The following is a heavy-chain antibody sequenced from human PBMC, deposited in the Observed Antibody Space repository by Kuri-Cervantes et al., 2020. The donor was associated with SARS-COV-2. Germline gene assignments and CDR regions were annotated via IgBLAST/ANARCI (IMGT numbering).Heavy chain of an antibody. CDR1: GGSISSGGYS. CDR3: AGHSAFGELLYWFDP. J-gene: IGHJ5*02. CDR2: IYYSGST. D-gene: IGHD3-10*01. Sequence: LRLSCADPGGSISSGGYSWSWIRQPPGKGLEWIGSIYYSGSTYYNPSLKSRVTISVDTSKNQFSLKLNSVTAADTAVYYCAGHSAFGELLYWFDPWGQGTLVTVSS. V-gene: IGHV4-30-2*03.